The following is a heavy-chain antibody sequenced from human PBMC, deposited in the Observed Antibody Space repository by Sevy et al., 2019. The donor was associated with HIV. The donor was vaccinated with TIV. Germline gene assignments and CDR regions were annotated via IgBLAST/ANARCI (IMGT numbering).Heavy chain of an antibody. J-gene: IGHJ4*02. CDR2: VSYDGSKK. CDR1: GFTFSNYA. Sequence: GGSLRLSCAASGFTFSNYAIHWVRQAPGKGLEWVAVVSYDGSKKYYADSVKGRFTISRDNSKNTLYLQMNSLRVEDTAVYYSARDRSTKWINYFFDFWGQGTLVTVSS. V-gene: IGHV3-30*01. CDR3: ARDRSTKWINYFFDF. D-gene: IGHD2-2*01.